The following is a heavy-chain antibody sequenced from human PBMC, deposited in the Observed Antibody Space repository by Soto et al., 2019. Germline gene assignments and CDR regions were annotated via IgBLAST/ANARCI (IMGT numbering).Heavy chain of an antibody. Sequence: SETLSLTCAVSGGYIRSGGYSWSWIRQPPGKGLEWIGYIYHSGSTYYNPSLKSRVTISVDRSKNQFSLKLSSVTAADTAVYYCARSGYSYGPRDAFDIWGQGTMVTVSS. CDR1: GGYIRSGGYS. CDR3: ARSGYSYGPRDAFDI. V-gene: IGHV4-30-2*01. CDR2: IYHSGST. D-gene: IGHD5-18*01. J-gene: IGHJ3*02.